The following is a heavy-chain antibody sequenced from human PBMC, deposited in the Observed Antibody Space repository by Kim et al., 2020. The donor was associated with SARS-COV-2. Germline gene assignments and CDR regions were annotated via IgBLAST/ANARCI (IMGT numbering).Heavy chain of an antibody. CDR2: ISYDGSNK. CDR1: GFTFSGYG. Sequence: GGSLRLTCAASGFTFSGYGMHWVRQAPGKGLEWVAVISYDGSNKYYADSVKGRFTISRDDSKNTLYLQMNSLRAEDTAVYYCAKDLREMATIYIANPGMDVWGQGTTVTVSS. J-gene: IGHJ6*02. V-gene: IGHV3-30*18. D-gene: IGHD5-12*01. CDR3: AKDLREMATIYIANPGMDV.